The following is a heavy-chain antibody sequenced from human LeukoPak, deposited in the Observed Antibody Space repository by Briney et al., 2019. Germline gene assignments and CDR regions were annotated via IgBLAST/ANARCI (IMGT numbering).Heavy chain of an antibody. Sequence: ASVKVSCKASEYTFTGYCMHWVRQAPGQGLEWMGWINPNSGGTNYAQKFQGRVTMTRDTSISTAYMELSRLRSDDTAVYYCARVGDGSGFFGWYFDLWGRGTLVTVSS. D-gene: IGHD6-19*01. J-gene: IGHJ2*01. CDR3: ARVGDGSGFFGWYFDL. CDR1: EYTFTGYC. CDR2: INPNSGGT. V-gene: IGHV1-2*02.